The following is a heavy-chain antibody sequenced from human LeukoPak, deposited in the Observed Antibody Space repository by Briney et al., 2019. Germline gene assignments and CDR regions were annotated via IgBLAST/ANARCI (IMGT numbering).Heavy chain of an antibody. V-gene: IGHV3-30*14. J-gene: IGHJ4*02. D-gene: IGHD1-1*01. CDR1: GFTFSSYA. CDR2: ISYDGSNK. CDR3: AKTGNPATGDY. Sequence: GGSLRLSCAASGFTFSSYAMHWVRQAPGKGLEWVAVISYDGSNKYYADSVKGRFTISRDNSKNTLYLQMNSLRAEDTAIYYCAKTGNPATGDYWGQGTLVTVSS.